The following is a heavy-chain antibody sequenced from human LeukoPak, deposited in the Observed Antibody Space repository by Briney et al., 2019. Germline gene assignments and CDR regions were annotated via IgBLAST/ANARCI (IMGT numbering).Heavy chain of an antibody. CDR3: ARGDPRNFPDAFDI. CDR1: GDSVSSNTAT. J-gene: IGHJ3*02. V-gene: IGHV6-1*01. D-gene: IGHD2-21*02. CDR2: TYYRSKWYN. Sequence: SQTLSLTCAISGDSVSSNTATWNWIRQSPSRGLEWLGRTYYRSKWYNDYTVSVKSRITINPDTSKNQFSLQLNSVTPEDTAVYYCARGDPRNFPDAFDIWGQGTMVTVSS.